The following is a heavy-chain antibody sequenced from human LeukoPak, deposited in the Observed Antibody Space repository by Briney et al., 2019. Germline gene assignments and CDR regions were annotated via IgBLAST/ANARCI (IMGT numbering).Heavy chain of an antibody. Sequence: GGSLRLSCAASGFTFRRYAMAWVRQAPRKGLEWVSYISRSDFYTHYADSVKGRFIISRDNAKNSLFLQMNSLRVEDTAVYYCARNLASGRGFRNAVDVWGQGTSVTVSS. CDR1: GFTFRRYA. CDR2: ISRSDFYT. D-gene: IGHD3-10*01. J-gene: IGHJ6*02. CDR3: ARNLASGRGFRNAVDV. V-gene: IGHV3-21*05.